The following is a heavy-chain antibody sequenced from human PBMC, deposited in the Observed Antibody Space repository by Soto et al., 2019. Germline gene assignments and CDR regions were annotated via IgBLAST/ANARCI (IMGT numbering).Heavy chain of an antibody. CDR2: IKKDGSVT. D-gene: IGHD6-19*01. J-gene: IGHJ4*02. CDR1: GFTFNNYW. V-gene: IGHV3-7*04. CDR3: AGGPGWLIDY. Sequence: EVQLVESGGALVQPGGSLRLSCTASGFTFNNYWMNWVRQAPGKGLEWVANIKKDGSVTYYLDSVKGRFSISRDNAKNAVYLQFCSLRDEDTVMYYGAGGPGWLIDYWSQGSLVPVS.